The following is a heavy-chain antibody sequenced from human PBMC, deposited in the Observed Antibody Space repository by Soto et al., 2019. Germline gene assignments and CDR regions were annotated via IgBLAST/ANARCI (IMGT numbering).Heavy chain of an antibody. CDR3: ARDFPFYYGMDV. Sequence: VGALRLSCADSGFTFRSSWMGWVRKAPGKGLEWVANIKQDGGERNYLDSVKGRFTISRDNAENSLFLQMNSLRAEDTAVYYCARDFPFYYGMDVWGQGTTVTVSS. CDR1: GFTFRSSW. D-gene: IGHD3-16*01. J-gene: IGHJ6*02. CDR2: IKQDGGER. V-gene: IGHV3-7*01.